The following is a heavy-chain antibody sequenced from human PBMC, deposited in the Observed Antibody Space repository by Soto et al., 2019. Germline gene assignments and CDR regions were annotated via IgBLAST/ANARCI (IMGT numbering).Heavy chain of an antibody. J-gene: IGHJ6*02. CDR3: ERDRDVAAAGTVNTNDNYGMDV. D-gene: IGHD6-13*01. V-gene: IGHV1-69*08. CDR2: AIPVLGVA. CDR1: GGNFRSQSIS. Sequence: QVQLVQSGAEVKKPGSSVKVSCKASGGNFRSQSISISWVRQAPGQGLEWMGRAIPVLGVANYAQKFQGRVTITAYKFTIRVYMELSSLRSEDTAGYYCERDRDVAAAGTVNTNDNYGMDVWVQGTTVTVSS.